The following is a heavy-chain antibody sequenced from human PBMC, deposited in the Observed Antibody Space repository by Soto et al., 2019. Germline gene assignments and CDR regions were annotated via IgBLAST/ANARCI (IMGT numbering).Heavy chain of an antibody. Sequence: RQRRGSGSGRLKPSQTLSLTCAAPGGPISIGGSSGSWTRQPPGKGLEWIGYIYHSGSTYYNPSLKSRVTISVDRSKNQFSLKLSSVTAADTAVYYCARVPGPWGQGTLVTVSS. V-gene: IGHV4-30-2*01. CDR2: IYHSGST. J-gene: IGHJ5*02. CDR1: GGPISIGGSS. CDR3: ARVPGP.